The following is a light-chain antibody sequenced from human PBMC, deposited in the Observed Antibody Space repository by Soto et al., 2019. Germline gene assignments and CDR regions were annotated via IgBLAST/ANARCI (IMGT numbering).Light chain of an antibody. V-gene: IGKV3-11*01. CDR3: QQRSNWRGVT. CDR2: GAS. Sequence: ERVLTQSPGTLSLSPGERATLSCRASQSVSNNYLAWYQQKPGQAPRLLIYGASNRATGTPARFSGSGSGTDFTLTISSLEPEDFAVYYCQQRSNWRGVTFGQGTRLEIK. J-gene: IGKJ5*01. CDR1: QSVSNNY.